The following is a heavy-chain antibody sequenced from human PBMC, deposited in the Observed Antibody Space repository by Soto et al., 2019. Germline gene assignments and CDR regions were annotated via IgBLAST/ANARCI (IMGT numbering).Heavy chain of an antibody. CDR2: IYSSGST. CDR3: ARVPCSGGSCYGSWYFDL. D-gene: IGHD2-15*01. Sequence: QVQLQESGPGLVKPSQTLSLTCTVSGGSISSGGYYWSWIRQHPGKGLEWIGYIYSSGSTYYNPSLRSRVIISVDGSKKQFSRKLSSVSAADTAVYYCARVPCSGGSCYGSWYFDLWGRGTLVTVSS. J-gene: IGHJ2*01. CDR1: GGSISSGGYY. V-gene: IGHV4-31*03.